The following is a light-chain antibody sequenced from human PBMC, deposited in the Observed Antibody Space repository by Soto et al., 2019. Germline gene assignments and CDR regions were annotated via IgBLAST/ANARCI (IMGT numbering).Light chain of an antibody. J-gene: IGKJ4*01. Sequence: DIQMTQSPSSLSASVGDRVTITCQASQDISNYLNWYQQKPGKAPNLLIYDASNLQTGVPSRFSGRGSGTDFTFTIRNLQPDDSATYYCQQYDNFPLTFGGGTKVEIK. CDR3: QQYDNFPLT. CDR2: DAS. CDR1: QDISNY. V-gene: IGKV1-33*01.